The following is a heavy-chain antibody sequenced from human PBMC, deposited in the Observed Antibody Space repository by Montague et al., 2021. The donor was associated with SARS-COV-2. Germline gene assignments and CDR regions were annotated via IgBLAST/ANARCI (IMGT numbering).Heavy chain of an antibody. V-gene: IGHV2-5*08. CDR1: GFSLSSSGMS. Sequence: PALVKPTQTLTLTCTFSGFSLSSSGMSVTWIRQPPGKALEWLARIDWDNDKRYSPSLKSRLTITKVTSKNQVVLTMTNMDPVDTATYYCAHRLPAVAAFDYWGQGTLVTVSS. D-gene: IGHD6-6*01. J-gene: IGHJ4*02. CDR2: IDWDNDK. CDR3: AHRLPAVAAFDY.